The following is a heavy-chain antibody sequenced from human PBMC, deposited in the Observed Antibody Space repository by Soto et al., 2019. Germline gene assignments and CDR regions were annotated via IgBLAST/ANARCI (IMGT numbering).Heavy chain of an antibody. V-gene: IGHV2-5*02. CDR3: AHTPRSDIVVVTAIPGSVGFDP. CDR2: IYWDDDK. Sequence: QITLKESGPTLVKPTQTLTLTCTFSGFSLSTSGVGVGWIRQPPGKALEWLALIYWDDDKRYSPSLKSRLTISTDTSNNQVVLTMTNMDPVDTATYYCAHTPRSDIVVVTAIPGSVGFDPWCQGTLVTVSS. D-gene: IGHD2-21*02. J-gene: IGHJ5*02. CDR1: GFSLSTSGVG.